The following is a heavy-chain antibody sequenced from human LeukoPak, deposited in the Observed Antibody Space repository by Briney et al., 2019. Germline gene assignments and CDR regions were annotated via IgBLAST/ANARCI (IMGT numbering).Heavy chain of an antibody. CDR2: ISSSSSYI. CDR3: ARGSHYYDSSGYYSDY. V-gene: IGHV3-21*01. D-gene: IGHD3-22*01. J-gene: IGHJ4*02. CDR1: GFTFSSYS. Sequence: GGPLRLSCAASGFTFSSYSMNWVRQAPGKGLEWVSSISSSSSYIYYADSVKGRFTISRDNAKNSLYLQMNSLRAEDTAVYYCARGSHYYDSSGYYSDYWGQGTLVTVSS.